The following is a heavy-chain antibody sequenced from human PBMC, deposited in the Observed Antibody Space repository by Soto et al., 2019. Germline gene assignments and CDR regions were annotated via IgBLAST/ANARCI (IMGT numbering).Heavy chain of an antibody. D-gene: IGHD3-10*02. CDR3: ASVRGGYYYAMDV. J-gene: IGHJ6*02. CDR1: GGSISSSNW. CDR2: IYHSGST. V-gene: IGHV4-4*02. Sequence: PSETLSLTCAVSGGSISSSNWWSWVRQPPGKGLEWIGEIYHSGSTNYNPSLKSRVTISVDKSKNQFSLKPSSVTAADTAVYYCASVRGGYYYAMDVWGQGTTVTVSS.